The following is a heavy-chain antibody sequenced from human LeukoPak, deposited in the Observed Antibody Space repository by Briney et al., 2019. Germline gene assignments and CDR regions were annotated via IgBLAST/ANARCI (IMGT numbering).Heavy chain of an antibody. V-gene: IGHV4-59*08. CDR1: GESISGFY. CDR2: IYYSGST. J-gene: IGHJ6*03. CDR3: ARSPISMIVGHYYYYMDV. Sequence: SETLSLTCTVSGESISGFYWTWIRQPPGKGLEWIGYIYYSGSTNYNPSLKSRVTISVDTSKNQFSLNLSSVTGADTAVYYCARSPISMIVGHYYYYMDVWGKGTTVTVSS. D-gene: IGHD3-22*01.